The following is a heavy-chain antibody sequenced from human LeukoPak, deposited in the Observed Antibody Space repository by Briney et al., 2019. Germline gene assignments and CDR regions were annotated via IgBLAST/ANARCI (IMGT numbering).Heavy chain of an antibody. D-gene: IGHD4/OR15-4a*01. J-gene: IGHJ4*02. CDR2: IKQDGSKK. CDR3: ARDGAMGHFDY. V-gene: IGHV3-7*01. CDR1: GFPFSSYW. Sequence: GGSLRLSCVASGFPFSSYWMTWVRQAPGKGLEWVANIKQDGSKKSYVDSVKGRFTISRDNAKNSLYLQMNSLRAEDTAVYYCARDGAMGHFDYWGQGTLVTVSS.